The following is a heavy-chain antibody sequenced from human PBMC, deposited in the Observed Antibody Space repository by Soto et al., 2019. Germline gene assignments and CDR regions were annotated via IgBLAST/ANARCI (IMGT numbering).Heavy chain of an antibody. V-gene: IGHV3-23*01. CDR3: AKDGYYYDSSGYYSPYYYGMDV. CDR2: ISGSGGST. D-gene: IGHD3-22*01. J-gene: IGHJ6*02. CDR1: GFTFSSYA. Sequence: GGSLRLSCAASGFTFSSYAMSWVRQAPGKGLEWVSAISGSGGSTYYADSVKGRFTISRDNSKNTLYLQMNSLRAEDTAVYYCAKDGYYYDSSGYYSPYYYGMDVWGQGTTVTVS.